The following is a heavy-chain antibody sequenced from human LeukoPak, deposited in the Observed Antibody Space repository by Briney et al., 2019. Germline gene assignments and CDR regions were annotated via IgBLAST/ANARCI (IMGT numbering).Heavy chain of an antibody. J-gene: IGHJ5*02. CDR1: GYTFTSYA. V-gene: IGHV1-18*01. CDR2: ISAYNGNT. Sequence: ASVKSSCKGCGYTFTSYAMKWERQAPGQGLEWMGWISAYNGNTNYAQKLQGRVTMTTDTSTSTAYMELRSLRSDDTAVYYCARDLPTGILYNWLDPWGQGTLVTVSS. D-gene: IGHD2-15*01. CDR3: ARDLPTGILYNWLDP.